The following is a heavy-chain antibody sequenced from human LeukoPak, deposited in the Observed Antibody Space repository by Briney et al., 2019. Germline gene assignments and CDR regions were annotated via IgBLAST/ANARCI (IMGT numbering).Heavy chain of an antibody. CDR1: GFTFSSYS. V-gene: IGHV3-48*04. J-gene: IGHJ4*02. Sequence: PGGSLRLSCAASGFTFSSYSVSWVRQAPGKGLVWVSYIDPSSATIYYADSVKGRFTISRDNAKNSLFLQMNSLRAEDTAVYYCARGSFLITFGGFIGWGQGTLVTVSS. CDR2: IDPSSATI. CDR3: ARGSFLITFGGFIG. D-gene: IGHD3-16*02.